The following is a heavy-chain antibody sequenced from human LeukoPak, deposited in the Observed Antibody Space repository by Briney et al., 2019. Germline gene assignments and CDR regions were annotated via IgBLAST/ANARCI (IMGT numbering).Heavy chain of an antibody. D-gene: IGHD4-17*01. CDR2: IYTSGST. CDR3: ARGGGDSDFDP. Sequence: PGGSLRLSCAASGFTFSSYAMSWVRQPAGKGLEWIGRIYTSGSTNYNPPLKSRVTMSVDTSKNQFSLKLSSVTAADTAVYYCARGGGDSDFDPWGQGTLVTVSS. J-gene: IGHJ5*02. V-gene: IGHV4-59*10. CDR1: GFTFSSYA.